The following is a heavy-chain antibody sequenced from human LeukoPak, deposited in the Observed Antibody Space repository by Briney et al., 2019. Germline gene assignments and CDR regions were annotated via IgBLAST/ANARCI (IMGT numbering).Heavy chain of an antibody. D-gene: IGHD6-6*01. Sequence: ASVKASCKASGYTFTGYYMHWVRQAPGQGLEWMGWINPNSGGTNYAQKFQGRVTMTRDTSISTAYMELSRLRSDDTAVYYCARDSSSSGWFDPWGQGTLVTVSS. CDR2: INPNSGGT. V-gene: IGHV1-2*02. CDR1: GYTFTGYY. CDR3: ARDSSSSGWFDP. J-gene: IGHJ5*02.